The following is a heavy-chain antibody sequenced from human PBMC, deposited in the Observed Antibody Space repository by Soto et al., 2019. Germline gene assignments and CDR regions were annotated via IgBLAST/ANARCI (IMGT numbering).Heavy chain of an antibody. CDR2: VSNDGNNE. J-gene: IGHJ6*02. V-gene: IGHV3-30*14. Sequence: EQLVESGGGVVQPGRSLRLSCAASGFTFSDYTMNWVRQSPGKGLEWVAVVSNDGNNEYYAASVKGRFTISRDNSKNTLYLQVNSLRAEDTAVYYCARDQEAANCGGGSCWFYHGMDVWGQGTTVTVSS. D-gene: IGHD2-15*01. CDR3: ARDQEAANCGGGSCWFYHGMDV. CDR1: GFTFSDYT.